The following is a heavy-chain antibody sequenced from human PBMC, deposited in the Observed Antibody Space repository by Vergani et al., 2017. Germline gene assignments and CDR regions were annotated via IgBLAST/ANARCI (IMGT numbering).Heavy chain of an antibody. CDR3: AREGHCSGGSCYSGLYYYYCMDV. CDR2: IIPILGIA. V-gene: IGHV1-69*08. D-gene: IGHD2-15*01. J-gene: IGHJ6*02. Sequence: QVQLVQSGAEVKKPGSSVKVSCKASGGTFSSYTISWVRQAPGQGLEWMGRIIPILGIANYAQKFQGRVTITADKSTSTAYMELSSLRSEDTAVYYCAREGHCSGGSCYSGLYYYYCMDVWGQGTTVTVSS. CDR1: GGTFSSYT.